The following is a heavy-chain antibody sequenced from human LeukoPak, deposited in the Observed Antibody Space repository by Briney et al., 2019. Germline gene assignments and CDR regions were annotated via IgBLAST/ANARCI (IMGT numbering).Heavy chain of an antibody. CDR3: ARGRRIVVVLGTTRTHRDYYMDV. CDR2: TYHSGST. D-gene: IGHD2-15*01. CDR1: GGSFSGYC. Sequence: SETLSLTCTVYGGSFSGYCWSWIRQSPGKGLEWIGETYHSGSTNYNPSLKSRVTISLDTSKNQFSLKLSSVTAADTAVYYCARGRRIVVVLGTTRTHRDYYMDVWGKGTTVTVSS. J-gene: IGHJ6*03. V-gene: IGHV4-34*01.